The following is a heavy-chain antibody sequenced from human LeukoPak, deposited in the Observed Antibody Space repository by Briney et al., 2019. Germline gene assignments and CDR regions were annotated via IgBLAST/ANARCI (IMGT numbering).Heavy chain of an antibody. V-gene: IGHV3-23*01. CDR3: AKSRSIAAFDY. CDR2: ISADSYYT. Sequence: GGSLRLSCAASGFTFSSHAMSWVRQAPGKGLEWVSAISADSYYTYYADSVQGRFTISRDNSKNTLYLQMNSLRAEDTAVYYCAKSRSIAAFDYWGQGTLVTVSS. D-gene: IGHD6-13*01. CDR1: GFTFSSHA. J-gene: IGHJ4*02.